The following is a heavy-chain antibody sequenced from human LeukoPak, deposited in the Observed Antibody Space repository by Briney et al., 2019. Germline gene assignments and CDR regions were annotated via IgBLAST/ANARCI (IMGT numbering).Heavy chain of an antibody. CDR3: AKELDTMFFDY. CDR1: GFNFDRYT. J-gene: IGHJ4*02. Sequence: GGSLRLSCATSGFNFDRYTIHWVRQAPGKGLEWVSLAGWAGGTTFYSDSVRGRFSISRDSGRKSVYLQMNSLTTDDTAFYFCAKELDTMFFDYWGQGALVTVSS. V-gene: IGHV3-43*01. CDR2: AGWAGGTT. D-gene: IGHD3-10*02.